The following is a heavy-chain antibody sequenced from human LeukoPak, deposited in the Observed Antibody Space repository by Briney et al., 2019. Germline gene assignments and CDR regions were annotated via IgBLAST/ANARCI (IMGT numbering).Heavy chain of an antibody. CDR3: ARDQDYDFWSGYGWFDP. CDR1: GYTFTSYG. Sequence: ASVKVSCKASGYTFTSYGISWVRQAPGQGLEWMGWISAYNGNTNYSQKPQGSVTMTTDTSTSTAYMELRSLRSDGTAVYYGARDQDYDFWSGYGWFDPWGQGTLVTVSS. CDR2: ISAYNGNT. V-gene: IGHV1-18*01. J-gene: IGHJ5*02. D-gene: IGHD3-3*01.